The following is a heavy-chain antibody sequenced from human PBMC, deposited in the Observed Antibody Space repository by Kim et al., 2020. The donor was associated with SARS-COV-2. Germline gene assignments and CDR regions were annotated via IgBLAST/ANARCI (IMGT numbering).Heavy chain of an antibody. J-gene: IGHJ4*02. CDR1: GFTFSSYG. CDR3: AREGMVTTGGPFDY. D-gene: IGHD4-17*01. Sequence: GGSLRLSCAASGFTFSSYGMHWVRQAPGKGLEWVAVIWYDGSNKYYADSVKGRFTISRDNSKNTLYLQMNSLRAEDTAVYYCAREGMVTTGGPFDYWGQGTRVTVSS. V-gene: IGHV3-33*08. CDR2: IWYDGSNK.